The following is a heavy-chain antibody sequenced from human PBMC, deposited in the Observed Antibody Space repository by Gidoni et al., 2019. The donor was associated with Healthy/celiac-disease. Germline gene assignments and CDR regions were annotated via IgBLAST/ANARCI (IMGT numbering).Heavy chain of an antibody. J-gene: IGHJ5*02. D-gene: IGHD3-3*01. V-gene: IGHV2-26*01. CDR3: ARILGYYDFWSGRNWFDP. Sequence: QVTLKESGPVLVKPTETLTLTCTVSGFSLSNARMGVSWIRQPPGKALEWLAHISSNDEKSYSTSLKSRLTISKDTSKSQVVLTMTNMDPVDTATYYCARILGYYDFWSGRNWFDPWGQGTLVTVSS. CDR2: ISSNDEK. CDR1: GFSLSNARMG.